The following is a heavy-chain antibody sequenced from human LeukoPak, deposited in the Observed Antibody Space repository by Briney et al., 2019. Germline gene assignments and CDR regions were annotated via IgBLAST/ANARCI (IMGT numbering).Heavy chain of an antibody. CDR3: ARLLRESWFDP. CDR1: GGSISSYY. CDR2: IYYSGST. V-gene: IGHV4-59*08. D-gene: IGHD3-3*01. J-gene: IGHJ5*02. Sequence: SETLSLTCTVSGGSISSYYWSWIRQPPGKGLGWIGYIYYSGSTNYNPSLKSRVTISVDTSKNQFSLKLSSVTAAGTAVYYCARLLRESWFDPWGQGTLVTVSS.